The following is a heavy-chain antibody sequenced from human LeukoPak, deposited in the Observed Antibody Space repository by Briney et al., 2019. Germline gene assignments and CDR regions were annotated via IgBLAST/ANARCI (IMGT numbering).Heavy chain of an antibody. CDR1: GFTFSSYT. D-gene: IGHD3-22*01. J-gene: IGHJ4*02. Sequence: PGGSLRLSCAASGFTFSSYTMNWVRQAPGKGLEWVSSISSSSSYIYYADSVKGRFTISRDNAKNSLYLRMNSLRAEDTALYYCARGYDSSGFDYWGQGTLVTVSS. V-gene: IGHV3-21*04. CDR2: ISSSSSYI. CDR3: ARGYDSSGFDY.